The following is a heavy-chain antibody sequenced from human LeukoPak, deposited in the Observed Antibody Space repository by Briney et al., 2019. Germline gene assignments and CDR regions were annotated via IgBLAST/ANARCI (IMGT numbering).Heavy chain of an antibody. D-gene: IGHD6-25*01. CDR2: ISYDGSNK. CDR1: GFTFRNYA. J-gene: IGHJ4*02. V-gene: IGHV3-30*04. CDR3: ARGIAAAGLDY. Sequence: PGRSLRLSCAAPGFTFRNYAMHWVRQAPGKGLEWEAVISYDGSNKYYADSVKGRFTISRDNSKNTLYLQMNSLRAEDTSVYYCARGIAAAGLDYWGQGTLVTVSS.